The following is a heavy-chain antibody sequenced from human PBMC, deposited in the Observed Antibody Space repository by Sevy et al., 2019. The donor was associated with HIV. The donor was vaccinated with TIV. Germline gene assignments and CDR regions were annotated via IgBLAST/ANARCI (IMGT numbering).Heavy chain of an antibody. D-gene: IGHD3-22*01. V-gene: IGHV3-21*01. CDR2: IGISSSYI. J-gene: IGHJ3*02. CDR1: GFTFITYT. Sequence: GGSLRLSCAASGFTFITYTMNWVRQAPGKGLEWVSSIGISSSYIYYADSVKGRFTISRDNAKKSLYLQMNSLRAEDMAVYYCARANLDSSGSYDAFDIWGQGTMVTVSS. CDR3: ARANLDSSGSYDAFDI.